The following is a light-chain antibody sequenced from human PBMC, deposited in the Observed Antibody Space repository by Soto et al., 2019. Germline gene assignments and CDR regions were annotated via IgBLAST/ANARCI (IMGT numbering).Light chain of an antibody. J-gene: IGKJ1*01. V-gene: IGKV1-5*03. CDR2: KAS. CDR1: QSISSW. CDR3: QQYDKDSWT. Sequence: DIQMTQSPSTLSASVGDRVIITCRASQSISSWLAWYQQKPGKAPNLLIYKASTLKSGVPSRFSGSGSGTEFTLTISSLQPDDFATYYCQQYDKDSWTFGHVTKVEIK.